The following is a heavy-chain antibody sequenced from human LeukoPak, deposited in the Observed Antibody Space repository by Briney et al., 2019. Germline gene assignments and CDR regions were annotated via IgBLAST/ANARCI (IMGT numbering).Heavy chain of an antibody. J-gene: IGHJ4*02. CDR3: ARDPPPNRLGPNFDY. CDR1: GYTFTGYY. V-gene: IGHV1-2*02. Sequence: ASVKVSCKASGYTFTGYYMHWVRQAPGQGLEWMGWINPNSGGTNYAQKFQGRVTMTRDTSISTAYMELSRLRSDDTAVYCCARDPPPNRLGPNFDYWGQGTLVAVSS. CDR2: INPNSGGT.